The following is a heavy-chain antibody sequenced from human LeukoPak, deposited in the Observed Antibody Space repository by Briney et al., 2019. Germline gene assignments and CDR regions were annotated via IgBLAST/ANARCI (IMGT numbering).Heavy chain of an antibody. D-gene: IGHD2-2*02. CDR1: GGSISSYY. CDR3: ARGLYRYGRSTFDY. J-gene: IGHJ4*02. Sequence: PSETLSLTCTVSGGSISSYYWSWIRQPPGKGLEWIGYIYYSGSTYYNPSLRSRVTISVDTSKNHFSLKLSSVTAADTAVYYCARGLYRYGRSTFDYWGQGTLVTVSS. V-gene: IGHV4-59*08. CDR2: IYYSGST.